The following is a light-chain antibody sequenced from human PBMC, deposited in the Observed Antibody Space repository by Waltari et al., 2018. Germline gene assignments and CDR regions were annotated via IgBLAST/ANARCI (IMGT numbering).Light chain of an antibody. Sequence: QSALTQPASVSGSPGQSITISCTGTNSDIGYYNYVSWYQQHPGKAPKLMIYDVSHRPSGISNRFSGSKSGNAASLTISGLQAEDEADYFCSSFTISKTVIFGGGTKLTVL. V-gene: IGLV2-14*03. J-gene: IGLJ2*01. CDR3: SSFTISKTVI. CDR1: NSDIGYYNY. CDR2: DVS.